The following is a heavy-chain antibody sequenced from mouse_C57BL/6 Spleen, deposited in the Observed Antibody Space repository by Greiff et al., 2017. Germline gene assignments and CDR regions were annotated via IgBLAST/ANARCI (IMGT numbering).Heavy chain of an antibody. CDR1: GYTFTDYE. V-gene: IGHV1-15*01. J-gene: IGHJ4*01. D-gene: IGHD1-1*01. CDR2: IDPETGGT. CDR3: TRGDYYGSTF. Sequence: VKLMESGAELVRPGASVTLSCKASGYTFTDYEMHWVKQTPVHGLEWIGAIDPETGGTAYNQKFKGKAILTADKSSSTAYMELRSLTSEDSAVYYCTRGDYYGSTFWGQGTSVTVSS.